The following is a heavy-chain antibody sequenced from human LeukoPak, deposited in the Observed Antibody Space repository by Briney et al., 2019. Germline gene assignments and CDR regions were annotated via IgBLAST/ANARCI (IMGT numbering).Heavy chain of an antibody. D-gene: IGHD2-8*02. J-gene: IGHJ3*02. CDR2: PYYSGTA. V-gene: IGHV4-39*01. CDR1: AFTINSSSYY. Sequence: SEKLSFKCTVCAFTINSSSYYRRWLRQPPGKGLEWIGSPYYSGTAYHHPSLKRRVTISVHRYKNQFSLKLSSVTGADTAVYYCARRRPPFISDSTDYPHAFDMWGQGTRVIVSA. CDR3: ARRRPPFISDSTDYPHAFDM.